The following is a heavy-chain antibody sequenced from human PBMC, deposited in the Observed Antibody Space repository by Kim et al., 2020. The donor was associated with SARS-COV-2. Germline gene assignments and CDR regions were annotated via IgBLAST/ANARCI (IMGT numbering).Heavy chain of an antibody. Sequence: GGSLRLSCAASGFTFSSYDMHWVRQVTGKGLEWVSAIGTAGDTYYSGSVKGRFTISRENAKNSLYLEMNSLRAGDTAVYYCARGIKYGGGYYGGVSYYNFDYWGQGTLVTVSS. CDR1: GFTFSSYD. CDR2: IGTAGDT. CDR3: ARGIKYGGGYYGGVSYYNFDY. D-gene: IGHD3-10*01. V-gene: IGHV3-13*01. J-gene: IGHJ4*02.